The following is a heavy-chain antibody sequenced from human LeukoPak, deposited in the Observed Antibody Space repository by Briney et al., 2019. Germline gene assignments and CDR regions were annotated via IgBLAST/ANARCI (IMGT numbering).Heavy chain of an antibody. V-gene: IGHV3-7*01. Sequence: GGSLRLSCAASGFTFSSYAMSWVRQAPGKGLEWVANIKQDGSEKYYVDSVKGRFTISRDNAKNSLYLQMNSLRAEDTAIYYCVRAGRVATEDWDQGTLVTVSS. CDR2: IKQDGSEK. CDR1: GFTFSSYA. J-gene: IGHJ4*02. CDR3: VRAGRVATED. D-gene: IGHD6-13*01.